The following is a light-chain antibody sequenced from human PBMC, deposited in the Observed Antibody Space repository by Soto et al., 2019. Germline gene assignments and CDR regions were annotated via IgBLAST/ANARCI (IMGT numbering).Light chain of an antibody. J-gene: IGKJ1*01. Sequence: DIQMTQSPSTLSASVGDRVTITCRASQTISTRLAWCQQKPGKAPKLLIYDASSLESGVPSRFTGSGSGTEFTLTISSLQPDDFATYYCQQYNSYSGTFGQGTKVEIK. CDR1: QTISTR. CDR2: DAS. CDR3: QQYNSYSGT. V-gene: IGKV1-5*01.